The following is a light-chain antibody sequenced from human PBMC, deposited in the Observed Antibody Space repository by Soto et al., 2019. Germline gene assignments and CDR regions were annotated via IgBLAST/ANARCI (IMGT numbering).Light chain of an antibody. Sequence: DIQMTQSPCTLSASVGDRVTITCRASQSISSWLAWYQQKPGKAPKLLIYDVSTLGSGVPSRFSGSGSGTDFTLTIGSLQPDDSATYYCKQYNTFWKCGQGNKGDIK. CDR1: QSISSW. J-gene: IGKJ1*01. V-gene: IGKV1-5*01. CDR3: KQYNTFWK. CDR2: DVS.